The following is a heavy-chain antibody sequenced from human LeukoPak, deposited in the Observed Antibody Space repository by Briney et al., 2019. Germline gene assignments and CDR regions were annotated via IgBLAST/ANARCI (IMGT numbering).Heavy chain of an antibody. CDR3: VRASVDTGGAFDV. V-gene: IGHV4-59*01. Sequence: SETLSLTCTVSGGSISSYYWSWIRQPPGKGLEWIGYIYYSGSTNYNPSLKSRVTTSRDTPKNQFSLKLSSMTAADTAIYYCVRASVDTGGAFDVRGQGTVVTVSS. J-gene: IGHJ3*01. CDR2: IYYSGST. D-gene: IGHD2-8*02. CDR1: GGSISSYY.